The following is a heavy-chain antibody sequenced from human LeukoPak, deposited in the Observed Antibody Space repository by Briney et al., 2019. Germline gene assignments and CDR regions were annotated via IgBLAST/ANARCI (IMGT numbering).Heavy chain of an antibody. CDR3: AKAGXYYXSXXSXXXXXMDV. Sequence: GSLRLSCAASGFTFSSYAMHWVRQAPGKGLEWVAVISYDGSNKYYADSVKGRFTISRDNSKNTLYLQMNSLRAEDTAVYYCAKAGXYYXSXXSXXXXXMDVXXXGXTVTVS. D-gene: IGHD3-22*01. V-gene: IGHV3-30*04. CDR2: ISYDGSNK. CDR1: GFTFSSYA. J-gene: IGHJ6*01.